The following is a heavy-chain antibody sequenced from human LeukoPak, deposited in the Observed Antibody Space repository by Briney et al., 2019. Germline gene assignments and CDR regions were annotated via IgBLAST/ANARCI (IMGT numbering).Heavy chain of an antibody. CDR3: ARGAEMATTTFDP. J-gene: IGHJ5*02. CDR1: GGSISSSSYY. Sequence: SETLSLTCTVSGGSISSSSYYWSWIRQPPGKGLEWIGEINHSGSTNYNPSLKSRVTISVDTSKNQFPLKLSSVTAADTAVYYCARGAEMATTTFDPWGQGTLVTVSS. D-gene: IGHD5-24*01. CDR2: INHSGST. V-gene: IGHV4-39*06.